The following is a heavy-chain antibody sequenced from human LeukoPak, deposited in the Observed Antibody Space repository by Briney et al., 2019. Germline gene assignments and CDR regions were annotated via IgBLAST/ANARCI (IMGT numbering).Heavy chain of an antibody. CDR1: GLTLSSFW. CDR2: IKQDGSEK. Sequence: GGSLRLSCAASGLTLSSFWVNWVRQAPGKGPEWVANIKQDGSEKQYVDSVKGRFTISRDNAENSVYLQMNSLRAEDTAVYYCARAYVSGGHGYLDVWGRGTLVTVSS. J-gene: IGHJ2*01. V-gene: IGHV3-7*04. D-gene: IGHD1-26*01. CDR3: ARAYVSGGHGYLDV.